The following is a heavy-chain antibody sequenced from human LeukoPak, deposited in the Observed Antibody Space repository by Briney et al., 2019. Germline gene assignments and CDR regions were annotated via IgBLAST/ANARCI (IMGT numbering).Heavy chain of an antibody. CDR1: VFTFTSSA. CDR3: AAESSGSYSDFDY. V-gene: IGHV1-58*01. CDR2: TVVGSGNT. J-gene: IGHJ4*02. Sequence: SVKVSCKASVFTFTSSAVQWVRQARGQRLEWIGWTVVGSGNTNYAQKFQERVTITRDMSTSTAYMELSSLRSEDTAVYYCAAESSGSYSDFDYWGQGTLVTVSS. D-gene: IGHD1-26*01.